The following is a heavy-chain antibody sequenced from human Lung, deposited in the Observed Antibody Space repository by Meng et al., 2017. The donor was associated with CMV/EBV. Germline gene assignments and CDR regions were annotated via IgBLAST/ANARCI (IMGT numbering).Heavy chain of an antibody. D-gene: IGHD2-15*01. CDR2: ISGSGGST. CDR1: GFTFSSYA. Sequence: GGSLRLXCAASGFTFSSYAMSWVRQAPGKGLEWVSAISGSGGSTYYADSVKGRFTISRDNSKNTLYLQMNSLRAEDTAVYYCAKDPVVLWQGGSYYFDYWXQGTXVTVYS. CDR3: AKDPVVLWQGGSYYFDY. V-gene: IGHV3-23*01. J-gene: IGHJ4*02.